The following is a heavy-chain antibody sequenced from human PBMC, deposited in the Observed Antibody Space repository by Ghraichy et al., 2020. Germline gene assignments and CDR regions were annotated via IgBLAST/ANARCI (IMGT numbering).Heavy chain of an antibody. J-gene: IGHJ4*02. V-gene: IGHV4-39*01. CDR3: ARLVRIAAAGTSIFDY. CDR2: IYYSVST. D-gene: IGHD6-13*01. CDR1: VGSISSSSYY. Sequence: GSLRLSCTVSVGSISSSSYYWGWIRQPPGKGLEWIGSIYYSVSTYYNPSLKSRVTISVDTSKNQFSLKLSSVTAADTAVYYCARLVRIAAAGTSIFDYWGQGTLVTVSS.